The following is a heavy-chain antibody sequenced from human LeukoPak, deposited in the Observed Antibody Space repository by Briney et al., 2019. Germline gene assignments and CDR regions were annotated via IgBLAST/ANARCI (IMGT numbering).Heavy chain of an antibody. CDR2: IYYSGST. D-gene: IGHD2-15*01. CDR1: GHSLSSNY. V-gene: IGHV4-59*01. J-gene: IGHJ4*02. CDR3: ARLLAGCPGGRCRAHFDY. Sequence: KPSETLSLTCSVSGHSLSSNYWSWMRQPPGKGLEWIGYIYYSGSTNYNPSLKSRVTMSVDTSKNQFSLNLSSVTAADTAVYYCARLLAGCPGGRCRAHFDYWGQGTLVTVSS.